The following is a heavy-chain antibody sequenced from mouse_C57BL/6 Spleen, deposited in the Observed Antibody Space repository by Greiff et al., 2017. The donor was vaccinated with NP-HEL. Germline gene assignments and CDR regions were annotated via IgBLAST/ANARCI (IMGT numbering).Heavy chain of an antibody. CDR1: GYTFTDYY. CDR2: INPNNGGT. J-gene: IGHJ1*03. Sequence: DVQLQESGPELVKPGASVKISCKASGYTFTDYYMNWVKQSHGKSLEWIGDINPNNGGTSYNQKFKGKATLPVDKSSSTAYMELRSLTSEDSAVYYCARGNYYGSSYGYFDVGGTGTTVTVSS. V-gene: IGHV1-26*01. D-gene: IGHD1-1*01. CDR3: ARGNYYGSSYGYFDV.